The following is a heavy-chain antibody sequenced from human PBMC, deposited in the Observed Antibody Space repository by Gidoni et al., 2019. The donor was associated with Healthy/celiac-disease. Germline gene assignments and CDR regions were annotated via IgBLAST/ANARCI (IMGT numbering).Heavy chain of an antibody. CDR3: AKGRAAAGYYYGMDV. Sequence: QVQLVESGGGVVQPGRSLRLSCAASGFTFSRDGMHWVRQAPGKVLDWVAVISYDGSNKYYADSVKGRFTISRDNSKNTLDLQMNSLRAEDTAVYYCAKGRAAAGYYYGMDVWGQGTTVTVSS. J-gene: IGHJ6*02. V-gene: IGHV3-30*18. CDR1: GFTFSRDG. D-gene: IGHD6-13*01. CDR2: ISYDGSNK.